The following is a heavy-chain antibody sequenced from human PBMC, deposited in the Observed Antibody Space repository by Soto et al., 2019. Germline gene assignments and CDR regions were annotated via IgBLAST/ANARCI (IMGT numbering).Heavy chain of an antibody. CDR3: ARDRGGNTEYYFDY. J-gene: IGHJ4*02. CDR2: IYHSGST. CDR1: GYSISSGYY. V-gene: IGHV4-38-2*02. Sequence: SETLSLTCAVSGYSISSGYYWGWIRQPPGKGLEWIGSIYHSGSTYYNPSLKSRVTISVDTSKNPFSLKLSSVTAADTAVYYCARDRGGNTEYYFDYWGQGTLVTVSS. D-gene: IGHD2-15*01.